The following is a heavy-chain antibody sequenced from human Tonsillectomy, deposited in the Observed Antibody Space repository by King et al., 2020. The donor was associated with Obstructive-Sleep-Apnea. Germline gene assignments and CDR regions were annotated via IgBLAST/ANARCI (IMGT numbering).Heavy chain of an antibody. CDR1: GFIFGDHA. Sequence: VQLVESGGGLVQPGRSLRLSCTASGFIFGDHAMSWFRQAPGKGLEWVGFIRSKAYGGTTEYAASVKGRFTISRDESKSIAYLQMNSLKTEDTAVYXXXXXXXYCXXGXXYXXAFDXXXQGT. CDR2: IRSKAYGGTT. D-gene: IGHD2-15*01. J-gene: IGHJ3*02. V-gene: IGHV3-49*03. CDR3: XXXXXYCXXGXXYXXAFDX.